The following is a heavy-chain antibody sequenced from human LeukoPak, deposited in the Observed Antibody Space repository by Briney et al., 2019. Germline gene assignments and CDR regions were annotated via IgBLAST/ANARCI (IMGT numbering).Heavy chain of an antibody. CDR2: ISGSGGST. J-gene: IGHJ4*02. CDR1: GFTFSSYA. Sequence: PGGSLRLSCAASGFTFSSYAMSWVRQAPGKGLEWVSAISGSGGSTYYADSVRGRFTISRDNSKNTLYLQMNSLRAEDTAVYYCAKDAGIAVAGTYTFGYWGQGTLVTVSS. V-gene: IGHV3-23*01. D-gene: IGHD6-19*01. CDR3: AKDAGIAVAGTYTFGY.